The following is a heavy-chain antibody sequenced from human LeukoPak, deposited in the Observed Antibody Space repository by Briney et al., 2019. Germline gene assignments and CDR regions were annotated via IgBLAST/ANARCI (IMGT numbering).Heavy chain of an antibody. CDR1: GGSISSYY. J-gene: IGHJ3*02. V-gene: IGHV4-59*01. Sequence: SETLSLTCTVSGGSISSYYWSWIRQPPGKGLEWIGYIYYSGSTNYNPSLKSRVTISVDTSKNQFSLRLSSVTAADTAVYYCARGFSGYDGAFDIWGQGTMVTVSS. D-gene: IGHD5-12*01. CDR2: IYYSGST. CDR3: ARGFSGYDGAFDI.